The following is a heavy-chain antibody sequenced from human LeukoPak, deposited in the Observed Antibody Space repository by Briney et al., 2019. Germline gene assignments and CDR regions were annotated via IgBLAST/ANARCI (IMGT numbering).Heavy chain of an antibody. CDR3: ARGRIGGGNSYWYFDL. V-gene: IGHV1-18*01. CDR2: ISAYNGNT. D-gene: IGHD4-23*01. Sequence: ASVKVSCKASGYTFTSYGISWVRQAAGQGLEWMGWISAYNGNTNYAQKLQGRVTMTTDTSTSTAYMELRSLRSDDTAVYYCARGRIGGGNSYWYFDLWGRGTLVTVSS. CDR1: GYTFTSYG. J-gene: IGHJ2*01.